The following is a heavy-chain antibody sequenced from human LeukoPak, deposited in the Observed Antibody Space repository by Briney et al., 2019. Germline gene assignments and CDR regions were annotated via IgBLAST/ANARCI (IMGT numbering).Heavy chain of an antibody. V-gene: IGHV3-48*03. J-gene: IGHJ4*02. Sequence: QPGGSLRLYCAASGFPFSAYEMNWVRQAPGKGLEWVSYISTSGSSIYYADSVKGRFTISRDNAKNSLNLQMNSLRAEDTAVYYCARGTPYYGSENYDYWGQGTLVTVSS. D-gene: IGHD3-10*01. CDR3: ARGTPYYGSENYDY. CDR2: ISTSGSSI. CDR1: GFPFSAYE.